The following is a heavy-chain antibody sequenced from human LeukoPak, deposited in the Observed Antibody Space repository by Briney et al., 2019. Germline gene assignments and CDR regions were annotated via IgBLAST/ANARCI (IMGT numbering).Heavy chain of an antibody. D-gene: IGHD2-8*01. CDR1: GGSISSNIW. Sequence: SETLSLTCTVSGGSISSNIWWTWVRQPPGKGLEWIGGIYHSGSINYSPSLKSRVIISLDKSNNQISLKLSSVTAADTAVYFCARGELYALDYWGQGKLVTVSS. V-gene: IGHV4-4*02. CDR2: IYHSGSI. J-gene: IGHJ4*02. CDR3: ARGELYALDY.